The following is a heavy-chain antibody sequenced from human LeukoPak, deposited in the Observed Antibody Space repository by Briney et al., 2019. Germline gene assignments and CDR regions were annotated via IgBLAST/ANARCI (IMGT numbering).Heavy chain of an antibody. Sequence: GGSLRLSCAASGFTFSNYWMHWVRQAPGKGLMWVSRIQNDGSSTDYADSVKGRFTISRDNAKNTLYLQMHSLRAEDTAVYYCARGYYYDSSGYDPFGDYWGQGTLVTVSS. CDR2: IQNDGSST. V-gene: IGHV3-74*01. CDR3: ARGYYYDSSGYDPFGDY. D-gene: IGHD3-22*01. CDR1: GFTFSNYW. J-gene: IGHJ4*02.